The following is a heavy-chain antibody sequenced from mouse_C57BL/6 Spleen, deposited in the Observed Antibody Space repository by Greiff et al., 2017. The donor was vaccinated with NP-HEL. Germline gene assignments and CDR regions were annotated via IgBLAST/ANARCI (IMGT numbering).Heavy chain of an antibody. V-gene: IGHV2-6*01. J-gene: IGHJ4*01. Sequence: VKVVESGPGLVAPSQSLSITCTVSGFSLTSYGVDWVRQSPGKGLEWLGVIWGVGSTNYNSALKSRLSISKDNSKSQVFLKMNSLQTDDTAMYYCAREIYYDYGRAMDYWGQGTSVTVSS. D-gene: IGHD2-4*01. CDR3: AREIYYDYGRAMDY. CDR1: GFSLTSYG. CDR2: IWGVGST.